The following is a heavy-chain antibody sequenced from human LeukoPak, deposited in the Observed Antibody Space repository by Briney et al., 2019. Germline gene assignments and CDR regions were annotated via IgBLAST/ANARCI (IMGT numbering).Heavy chain of an antibody. CDR2: INSDGSRT. J-gene: IGHJ5*02. V-gene: IGHV3-74*01. Sequence: PGGSLRLSCAASKFSFSSYWMHWVRQAPGKGLVWVSRINSDGSRTNYADSVKGRFTTSRDNAKNTLYLQMSSLRAEDTAVYYCARVLTGSWDWFDPWGQGTLVTVSS. CDR1: KFSFSSYW. CDR3: ARVLTGSWDWFDP. D-gene: IGHD2-8*02.